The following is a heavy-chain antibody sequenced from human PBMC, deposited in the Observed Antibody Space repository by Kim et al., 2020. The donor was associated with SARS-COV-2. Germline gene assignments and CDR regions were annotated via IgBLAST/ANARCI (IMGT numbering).Heavy chain of an antibody. CDR1: GGTFSSYA. Sequence: SVKVSCKASGGTFSSYAISWVRQAPGQGLEWMGGIIPIFGTANYAQKFQGRVTITADESTSTAYMELSSLRSEDTAVYYCARDGYKIPDAFDIWGQGTMVTVSS. J-gene: IGHJ3*02. CDR3: ARDGYKIPDAFDI. CDR2: IIPIFGTA. D-gene: IGHD5-12*01. V-gene: IGHV1-69*13.